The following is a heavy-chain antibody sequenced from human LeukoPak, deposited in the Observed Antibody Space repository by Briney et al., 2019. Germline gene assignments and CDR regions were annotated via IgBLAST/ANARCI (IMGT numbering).Heavy chain of an antibody. V-gene: IGHV4-39*01. Sequence: SETLSLTWTVSGXSISSGSYYWGWIRQPPGMGLEWIGSIFYSGSTYYNPSLKSRVTISVDTSKSQFSLKLNSVTAADTAVYYCAGLRGYSNSWGQGTLVTVSS. CDR1: GXSISSGSYY. D-gene: IGHD5-18*01. CDR3: AGLRGYSNS. J-gene: IGHJ5*02. CDR2: IFYSGST.